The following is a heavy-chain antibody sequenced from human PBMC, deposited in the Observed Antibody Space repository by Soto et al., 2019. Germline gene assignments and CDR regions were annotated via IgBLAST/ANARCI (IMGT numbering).Heavy chain of an antibody. CDR2: FDPEDGET. V-gene: IGHV1-24*01. CDR1: GYTLTELS. Sequence: GVSVKVSCKVSGYTLTELSMHWVRQAPGKGLEWMGGFDPEDGETIYAQKFQGRVTMTEGTSTDTAYMELSSLRSEDTAVYYCATNLAYDSSGYLDAFDIWGQGTMVTVSS. J-gene: IGHJ3*02. CDR3: ATNLAYDSSGYLDAFDI. D-gene: IGHD3-22*01.